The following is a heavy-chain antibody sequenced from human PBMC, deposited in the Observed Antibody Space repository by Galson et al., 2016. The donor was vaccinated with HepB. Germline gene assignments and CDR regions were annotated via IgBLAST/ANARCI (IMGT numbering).Heavy chain of an antibody. V-gene: IGHV1-18*01. CDR2: ISAYNGDT. Sequence: SCKASGYTFPTYGISWVRQAPGQGLEWMGWISAYNGDTNYAQKLQGRVTMTTDTSTSTAYMELRSLRSDDTAVYYCAKLTENYYDSSGYFDYWGQGTLVTVSS. CDR1: GYTFPTYG. D-gene: IGHD3-22*01. CDR3: AKLTENYYDSSGYFDY. J-gene: IGHJ4*02.